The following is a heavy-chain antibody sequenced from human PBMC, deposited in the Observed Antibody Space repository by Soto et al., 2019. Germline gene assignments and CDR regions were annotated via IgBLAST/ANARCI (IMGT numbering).Heavy chain of an antibody. CDR3: ARGDTYYYDSSGYRREGYFDY. J-gene: IGHJ4*02. D-gene: IGHD3-22*01. Sequence: QVQLVQSGAEVKKPGSSVKVSCKASGGTFSSYAISWVRQAPGQGLEWMGGIIPIFGTANYAQKFQGRVTITADESTSTADIELSSLRSEETAVYYCARGDTYYYDSSGYRREGYFDYWGQGTLVTVSS. CDR2: IIPIFGTA. V-gene: IGHV1-69*01. CDR1: GGTFSSYA.